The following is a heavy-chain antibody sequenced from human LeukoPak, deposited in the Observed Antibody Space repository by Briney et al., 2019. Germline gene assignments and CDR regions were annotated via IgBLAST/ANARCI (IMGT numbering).Heavy chain of an antibody. Sequence: SVKVSCKAAGGTFSSYAISWVRQAPGQGLEWMGGIIPIFGTANYAQKFQGRVTITADESTSTAYMELSSLRSEGTAVYYCARAPGYSSSWYVPFDYWGQGTLVTVSS. CDR2: IIPIFGTA. D-gene: IGHD6-13*01. CDR3: ARAPGYSSSWYVPFDY. V-gene: IGHV1-69*13. J-gene: IGHJ4*02. CDR1: GGTFSSYA.